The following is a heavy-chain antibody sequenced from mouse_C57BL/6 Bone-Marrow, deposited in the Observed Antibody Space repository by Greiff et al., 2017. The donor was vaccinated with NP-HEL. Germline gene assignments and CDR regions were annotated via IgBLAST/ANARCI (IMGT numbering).Heavy chain of an antibody. Sequence: QDQLQQPGAELVRPGSSVKLSCKASGYTFTSYWMHWVKQRPIQGLEWIGNIDPSDSETHYNQKFKDKATLTVDKSSSTAYMQLSSLTSEDSAVYYCARLRIYDGGYYAMDYWGQGTSVTVSS. CDR2: IDPSDSET. CDR1: GYTFTSYW. CDR3: ARLRIYDGGYYAMDY. J-gene: IGHJ4*01. V-gene: IGHV1-52*01. D-gene: IGHD2-3*01.